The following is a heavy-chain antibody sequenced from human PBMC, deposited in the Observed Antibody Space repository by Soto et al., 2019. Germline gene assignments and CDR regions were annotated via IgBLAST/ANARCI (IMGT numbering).Heavy chain of an antibody. J-gene: IGHJ3*02. D-gene: IGHD3-3*01. CDR3: ARGSTIFGVAHDAFDI. V-gene: IGHV3-11*01. CDR2: ISSSGSTI. CDR1: GCTFSDYY. Sequence: GGSLRLSCAASGCTFSDYYMSWIRQAPGKGLEWVSYISSSGSTIYYADSVKGRFTISRDNAKNSLYLQMNSLRAEDTAVYYCARGSTIFGVAHDAFDIWGQGTMVTVSS.